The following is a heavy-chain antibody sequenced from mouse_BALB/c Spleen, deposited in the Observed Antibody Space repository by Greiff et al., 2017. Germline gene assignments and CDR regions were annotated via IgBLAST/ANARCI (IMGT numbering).Heavy chain of an antibody. Sequence: EVQVVESGGGLVKPGGSLKLSCAASGFTFSDYYMYWVRQTPEKRLEWVATISDGGSYTYYPDSVKGRFTISRDNAKNNLYLQMSSLKSEDTAMYYCARDLDYWGQGTTLTVSS. CDR2: ISDGGSYT. J-gene: IGHJ2*01. V-gene: IGHV5-4*02. CDR3: ARDLDY. CDR1: GFTFSDYY.